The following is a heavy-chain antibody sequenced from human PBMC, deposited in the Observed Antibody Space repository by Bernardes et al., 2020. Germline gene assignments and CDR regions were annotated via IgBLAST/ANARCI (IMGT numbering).Heavy chain of an antibody. J-gene: IGHJ4*02. V-gene: IGHV4-59*01. CDR1: GGSISSYY. CDR3: ATYSSGGFDY. CDR2: IYYSGST. Sequence: SETLSLTRTVSGGSISSYYWSWIRQPPGKGLEWIGYIYYSGSTNYNPSLKSRVTISVDTSKNQFSLKLSSVTAADTAVYYCATYSSGGFDYWGQGTLVTVSS. D-gene: IGHD6-19*01.